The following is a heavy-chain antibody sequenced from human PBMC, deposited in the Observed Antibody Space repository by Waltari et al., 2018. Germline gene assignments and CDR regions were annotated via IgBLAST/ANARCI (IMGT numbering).Heavy chain of an antibody. CDR1: GLTFSSFW. J-gene: IGHJ4*02. V-gene: IGHV3-7*01. CDR3: AAGHYFEF. D-gene: IGHD3-10*01. Sequence: EAQLVESGGGLVQPGGSLRLSCADSGLTFSSFWISWVRQAPGKGLEWVATIKHEGNEKHYVDSVKCRFTISRDNAKKSLYLQMNRLRVEDTAVYYCAAGHYFEFWGQGTLVTVSS. CDR2: IKHEGNEK.